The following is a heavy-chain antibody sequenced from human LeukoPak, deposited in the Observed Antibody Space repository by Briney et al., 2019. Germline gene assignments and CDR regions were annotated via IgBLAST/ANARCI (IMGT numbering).Heavy chain of an antibody. V-gene: IGHV3-23*01. D-gene: IGHD2-21*02. Sequence: PGGSLRLSCAASGFTFSSYAMSWVRQAPGKGLEWVSAISGSGDGTYYADSVKGRFTISRDNAKNTLYLQMNSLRAEDTAVYYCARHGTYCGGDCYSPTLDYWGQGTLVTVSS. CDR2: ISGSGDGT. J-gene: IGHJ4*02. CDR3: ARHGTYCGGDCYSPTLDY. CDR1: GFTFSSYA.